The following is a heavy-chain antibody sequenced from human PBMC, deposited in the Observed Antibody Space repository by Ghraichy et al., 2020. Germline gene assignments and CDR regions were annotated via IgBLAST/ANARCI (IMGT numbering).Heavy chain of an antibody. V-gene: IGHV4-59*01. CDR2: VYYSGST. J-gene: IGHJ4*02. CDR3: ARRGSAAYPFDY. Sequence: SETLSLTCTVSGGSISGFYWSWIRQPPGKGLEWIWYVYYSGSTSYNPSLKSRVTISVDTSKNQFSLKLSSVTAADTAVYYCARRGSAAYPFDYWGQGTLVTVSP. D-gene: IGHD2-15*01. CDR1: GGSISGFY.